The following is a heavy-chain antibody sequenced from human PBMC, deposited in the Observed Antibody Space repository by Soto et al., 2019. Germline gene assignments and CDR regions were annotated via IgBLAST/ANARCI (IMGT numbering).Heavy chain of an antibody. V-gene: IGHV4-59*01. J-gene: IGHJ4*02. D-gene: IGHD6-13*01. CDR3: ARALAAVPRAFDY. Sequence: QVQLQESGPGLLKPSETLSLTCPVSVGSISSYFYIWVRQPPGKGLEWIGSVYYTGTTDYNPSLKSRVTISVDTSKTQFSLNLRSVTAADTAVYYCARALAAVPRAFDYWGRGTLVTVSS. CDR2: VYYTGTT. CDR1: VGSISSYF.